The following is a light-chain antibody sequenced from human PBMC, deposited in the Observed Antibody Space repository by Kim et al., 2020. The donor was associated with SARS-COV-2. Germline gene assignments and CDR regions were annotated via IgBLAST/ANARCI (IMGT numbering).Light chain of an antibody. CDR1: QIISSF. Sequence: DIQMTQSPSSLSASVGDRVTITCRASQIISSFLNWYQHKAGQATKLLIYAASSLQSGVPSRFSGSGSGTDFTLTISSLQPEDCATYYCQQSYTTPRTFGQGTKVDIK. V-gene: IGKV1-39*01. J-gene: IGKJ1*01. CDR2: AAS. CDR3: QQSYTTPRT.